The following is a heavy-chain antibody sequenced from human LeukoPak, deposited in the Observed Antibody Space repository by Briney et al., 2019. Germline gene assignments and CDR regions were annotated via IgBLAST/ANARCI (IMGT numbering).Heavy chain of an antibody. J-gene: IGHJ4*02. V-gene: IGHV3-48*02. D-gene: IGHD3-22*01. CDR1: GFTFSSYS. CDR2: ISSSSSTI. Sequence: PGGSLRLSCAASGFTFSSYSMNWVRQAPGKGLEWGSYISSSSSTIYYADSVKGRFTISRDNAKNSLYLQMNSLRDEDTAVYYCARDGDRCDSSGYYLDYWGQGTLVTVSS. CDR3: ARDGDRCDSSGYYLDY.